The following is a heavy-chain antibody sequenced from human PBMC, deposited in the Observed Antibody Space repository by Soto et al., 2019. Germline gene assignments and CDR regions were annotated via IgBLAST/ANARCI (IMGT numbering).Heavy chain of an antibody. CDR1: GFTFSIYG. Sequence: QVQLVESGGGVVQPGRSLRLSCAASGFTFSIYGMHWVRQAPGKGLEWVAVIWYDGSNKYYGDSVKGRFTISRDNSKNTLYLHMTSLRADDTAVYYCESAVGPFDYWGQGTLVTVSS. J-gene: IGHJ4*02. D-gene: IGHD2-2*01. CDR3: ESAVGPFDY. CDR2: IWYDGSNK. V-gene: IGHV3-33*01.